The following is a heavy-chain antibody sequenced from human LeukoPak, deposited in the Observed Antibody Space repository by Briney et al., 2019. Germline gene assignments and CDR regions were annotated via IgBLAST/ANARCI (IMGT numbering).Heavy chain of an antibody. CDR3: ARQYCSGGSCYSFLAFDI. CDR2: ISSSGSTI. J-gene: IGHJ3*02. D-gene: IGHD2-15*01. V-gene: IGHV3-48*03. CDR1: GFTFSSYE. Sequence: PGGSLRLSCAASGFTFSSYEMNWVRQAPGKGLEWVSYISSSGSTIYYADSVKGRFTISRDSAKNSLYLQMNSLRAEDTAVYYCARQYCSGGSCYSFLAFDIWGQGTMVTVSS.